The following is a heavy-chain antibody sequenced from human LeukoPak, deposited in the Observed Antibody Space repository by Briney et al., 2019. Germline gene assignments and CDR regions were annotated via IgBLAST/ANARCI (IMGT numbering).Heavy chain of an antibody. CDR2: ISYDGSNK. CDR1: GFTFSSYA. V-gene: IGHV3-30*04. Sequence: GGSLRLSCAASGFTFSSYAMHWVRQAPGKGLEWVAVISYDGSNKYYADSVKGRFTISRDNSKNTLYLQMNSLRAEDTAVCYCAREMATIPLFDYWGQGTLVTVSS. D-gene: IGHD5-24*01. J-gene: IGHJ4*02. CDR3: AREMATIPLFDY.